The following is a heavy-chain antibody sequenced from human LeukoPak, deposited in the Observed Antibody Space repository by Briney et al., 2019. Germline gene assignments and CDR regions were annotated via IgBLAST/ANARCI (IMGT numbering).Heavy chain of an antibody. CDR2: ISYDGSNK. J-gene: IGHJ4*02. V-gene: IGHV3-30-3*01. Sequence: GGSLRLSCAASGFTFSTSWMHRVRQAPGKGLEWVAVISYDGSNKYYADSVKGRFTISRDNSKNTLYLQMNSLRAEDTAVYYCARGAGYYLDYWGQGTLVTVSS. D-gene: IGHD3-22*01. CDR3: ARGAGYYLDY. CDR1: GFTFSTSW.